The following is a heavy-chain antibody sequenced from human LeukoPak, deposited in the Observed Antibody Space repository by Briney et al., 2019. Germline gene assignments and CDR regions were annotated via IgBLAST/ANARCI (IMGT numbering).Heavy chain of an antibody. Sequence: SETLSLTCTVSGDSISGYYWSWIRQPPGKGLEWIGEINHSGSTNYNPSLKSRVTISVDTSKNQFSLKLSSVTAADTAVYYCASGSARTLYYFDYWGQGTLVTVSS. CDR3: ASGSARTLYYFDY. CDR1: GDSISGYY. D-gene: IGHD6-6*01. CDR2: INHSGST. V-gene: IGHV4-34*01. J-gene: IGHJ4*02.